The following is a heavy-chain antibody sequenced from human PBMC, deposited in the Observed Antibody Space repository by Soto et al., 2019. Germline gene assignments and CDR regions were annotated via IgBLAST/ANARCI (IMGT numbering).Heavy chain of an antibody. J-gene: IGHJ6*02. CDR1: GGTFSSYA. CDR2: IIPNCGTA. V-gene: IGHV1-69*12. Sequence: QVQLVQSGAEVKKPGSSVKVSCKASGGTFSSYAISWVRQAPGQGLEWMGGIIPNCGTANYAQKCQGRVTITADDSTSTAYMALGSLRSEDTAVYYCARPVPAAGYYYGMDVWGQGTTVTVSS. CDR3: ARPVPAAGYYYGMDV. D-gene: IGHD6-13*01.